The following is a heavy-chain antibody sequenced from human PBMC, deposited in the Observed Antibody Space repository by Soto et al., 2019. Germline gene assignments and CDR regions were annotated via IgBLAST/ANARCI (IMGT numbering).Heavy chain of an antibody. V-gene: IGHV3-23*01. CDR2: ISGSGGST. D-gene: IGHD1-26*01. Sequence: EVQLLASGGGLVQPGGSLRLSCAASGFTFSSYAMSWVRQAPGKGLEWVSAISGSGGSTYYADSVKGRFTISRDNSKNTLYLQMNSLRAEDTAVYYCAKNPGLSGGGSGYFQHWGQGTLVTVSS. CDR1: GFTFSSYA. J-gene: IGHJ1*01. CDR3: AKNPGLSGGGSGYFQH.